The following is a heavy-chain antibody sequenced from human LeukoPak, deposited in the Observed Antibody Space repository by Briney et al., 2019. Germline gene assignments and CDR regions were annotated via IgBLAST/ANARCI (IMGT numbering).Heavy chain of an antibody. Sequence: GGSLRLSCAASGFTFSSYWMSWVRQAPGKGLEWVANIKQDGSEKYYVDSVKGRFTISRDNAKSSLYLQMNSLRGEDTAVYYCAREGRIYGFWSGYFDYWGQGTLVTVSS. CDR1: GFTFSSYW. CDR2: IKQDGSEK. D-gene: IGHD3-3*01. V-gene: IGHV3-7*03. J-gene: IGHJ4*02. CDR3: AREGRIYGFWSGYFDY.